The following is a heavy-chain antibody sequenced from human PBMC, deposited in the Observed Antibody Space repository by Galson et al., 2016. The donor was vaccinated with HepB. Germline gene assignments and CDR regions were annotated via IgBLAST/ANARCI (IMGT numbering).Heavy chain of an antibody. CDR2: VFQSGDT. CDR3: ASLPLGYCSGPSCYWEFDF. V-gene: IGHV4-4*02. CDR1: GGSINSPTW. J-gene: IGHJ4*02. Sequence: ETLSLTCAVSGGSINSPTWWSWVRQPPGKGLEWIGEVFQSGDTNYNPSLKSRLTILVDRSKNQFSLRLTSVTAADTAMYYCASLPLGYCSGPSCYWEFDFWGQGTLVIVSS. D-gene: IGHD2-2*01.